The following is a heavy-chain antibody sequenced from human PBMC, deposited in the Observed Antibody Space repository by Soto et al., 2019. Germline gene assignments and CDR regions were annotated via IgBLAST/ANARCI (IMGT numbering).Heavy chain of an antibody. CDR2: IYSGGST. Sequence: PGGSLRLSCAASGFTVSSNYMSWVRQAPGKGLEWVSVIYSGGSTYYADSVKGRFTISRDNSKNTLYLQMNSLRAEDTAVYYCAREPPNMDTAMVTMSDYWGQGTLVTVSS. V-gene: IGHV3-66*01. CDR1: GFTVSSNY. D-gene: IGHD5-18*01. CDR3: AREPPNMDTAMVTMSDY. J-gene: IGHJ4*02.